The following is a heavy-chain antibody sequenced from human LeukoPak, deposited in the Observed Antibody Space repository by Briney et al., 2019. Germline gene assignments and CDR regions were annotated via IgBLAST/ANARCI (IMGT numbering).Heavy chain of an antibody. CDR1: GGSFSGYY. CDR2: INHSGST. J-gene: IGHJ4*02. V-gene: IGHV4-34*01. CDR3: ARFPSADFDY. Sequence: SETLSLTCAVYGGSFSGYYWSWIRQPPGKGLEWIGEINHSGSTNYNPSLKSRVTISVDTSKNQFSLKLSSVTAADTAVYYCARFPSADFDYWGQGTLVTVSS.